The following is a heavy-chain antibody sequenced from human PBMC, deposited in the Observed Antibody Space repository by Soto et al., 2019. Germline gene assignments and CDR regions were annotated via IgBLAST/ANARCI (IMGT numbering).Heavy chain of an antibody. Sequence: QVQLVQSGAEVKKPGASVKVSCKASGYTSTSYDINWVRQATGQGLEWMGWMNPNSGNTGYAQKFQGRVTMTRNTSISTAYMELSSLRSEDTAVYYCARGAGNTYYDFWSGFDWGQGTLVTVSS. D-gene: IGHD3-3*01. CDR2: MNPNSGNT. V-gene: IGHV1-8*01. CDR3: ARGAGNTYYDFWSGFD. CDR1: GYTSTSYD. J-gene: IGHJ4*02.